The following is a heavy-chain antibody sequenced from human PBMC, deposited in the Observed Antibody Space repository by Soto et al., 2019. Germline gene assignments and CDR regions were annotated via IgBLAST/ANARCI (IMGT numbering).Heavy chain of an antibody. CDR1: GFSLSTSGVG. J-gene: IGHJ4*02. V-gene: IGHV2-5*02. D-gene: IGHD3-9*01. CDR2: IYWGDSK. CDR3: AHKGPEDWPLDY. Sequence: QITLKESGPTLVRPTQTLTLTCAFSGFSLSTSGVGVGWIRQPPGKALGWLAVIYWGDSKHYSPSLRSRLTITKDTSKNQVVLTMTNMDPMDTGTYYCAHKGPEDWPLDYWGQGTLVTVSS.